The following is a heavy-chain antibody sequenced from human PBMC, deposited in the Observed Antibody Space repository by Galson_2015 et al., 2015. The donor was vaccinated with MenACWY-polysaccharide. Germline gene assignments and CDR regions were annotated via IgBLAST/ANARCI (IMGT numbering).Heavy chain of an antibody. D-gene: IGHD1-26*01. CDR3: ARGYRRSGSYGY. CDR1: GNTFTSYG. CDR2: ISAYNGNT. V-gene: IGHV1-18*01. Sequence: SVKVSCKASGNTFTSYGISWVRQAPGQGLEWMGWISAYNGNTNYAQKLQGRVTMTTDTSTSTAYMELSSLRSEDTAVYYCARGYRRSGSYGYWGQGTLVTVSS. J-gene: IGHJ4*02.